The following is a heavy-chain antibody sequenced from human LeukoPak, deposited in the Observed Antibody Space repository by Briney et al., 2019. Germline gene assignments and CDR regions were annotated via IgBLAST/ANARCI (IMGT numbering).Heavy chain of an antibody. V-gene: IGHV3-23*01. D-gene: IGHD4-17*01. CDR2: ISATSGST. Sequence: GGSLRLSFVASGFSFSDYAMTWVRQAPGKGLEWVSGISATSGSTFYADSVEGRFTIFRDNSKNTLELQMNSLRAEDTAVYYCAKGGIRGLDYWGQGTLVTVSS. CDR1: GFSFSDYA. CDR3: AKGGIRGLDY. J-gene: IGHJ4*02.